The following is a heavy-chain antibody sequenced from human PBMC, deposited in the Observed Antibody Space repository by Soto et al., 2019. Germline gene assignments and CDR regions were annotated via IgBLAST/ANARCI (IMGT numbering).Heavy chain of an antibody. V-gene: IGHV3-30-3*01. CDR1: GFSFSNYA. CDR2: ISKGGSNL. Sequence: PGGSLRLSCAASGFSFSNYAMHWVRQAPGKGLEWVTVISKGGSNLYFADSVKGRFTISRDNSKNTLYLQMNSLRSEDTAVYYCAREVEYTSAFGISSSFDYWGQGTLVTVSS. D-gene: IGHD6-19*01. J-gene: IGHJ4*02. CDR3: AREVEYTSAFGISSSFDY.